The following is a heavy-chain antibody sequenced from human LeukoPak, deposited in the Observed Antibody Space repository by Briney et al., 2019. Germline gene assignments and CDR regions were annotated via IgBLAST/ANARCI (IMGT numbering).Heavy chain of an antibody. V-gene: IGHV4-38-2*02. CDR1: GYSISSGYY. Sequence: SETLSLTCTVSGYSISSGYYWGWIRQPPGKGLEWIGSIYHSGRTFYNPSLKSRVTISVDTSKNQFSLKLSSVTAAGTAVYYCARGTIQLWLHNRGYFDYWGQGTLVTVSS. D-gene: IGHD5-18*01. J-gene: IGHJ4*02. CDR3: ARGTIQLWLHNRGYFDY. CDR2: IYHSGRT.